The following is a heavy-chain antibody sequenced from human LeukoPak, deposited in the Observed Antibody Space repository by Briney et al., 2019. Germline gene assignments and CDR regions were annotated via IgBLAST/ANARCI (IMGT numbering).Heavy chain of an antibody. CDR3: ARALAAAGWGWFDP. V-gene: IGHV4-4*02. J-gene: IGHJ5*02. D-gene: IGHD6-13*01. CDR2: IYHSGST. Sequence: SETLSLTCAVSGGSISSSNWWSWVRQPPGKGLEWIGEIYHSGSTNYNPSLKSRVTISVDTSKNQFSLKLSSVTAADTAVYYCARALAAAGWGWFDPWGQGTLVTVSS. CDR1: GGSISSSNW.